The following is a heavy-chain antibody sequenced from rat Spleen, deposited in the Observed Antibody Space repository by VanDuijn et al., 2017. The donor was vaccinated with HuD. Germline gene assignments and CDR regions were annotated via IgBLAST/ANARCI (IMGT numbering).Heavy chain of an antibody. CDR2: ISYDGSST. CDR1: GFTFSDYN. Sequence: EVHLVESNGGLVQPGRSLKLSCAASGFTFSDYNMAWVRQAPKKGLEWVATISYDGSSTYYRDSVKGRFTIFRDNAKSTLYLQMDSLRSEDTATYYCTREGFSGGYSATFDYWGQGVMVTVSS. J-gene: IGHJ2*01. D-gene: IGHD1-11*01. V-gene: IGHV5-7*01. CDR3: TREGFSGGYSATFDY.